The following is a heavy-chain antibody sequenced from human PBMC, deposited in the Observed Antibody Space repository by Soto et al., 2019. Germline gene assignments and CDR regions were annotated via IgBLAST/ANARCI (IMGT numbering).Heavy chain of an antibody. CDR1: GFTFSSYW. CDR3: ASLPQGSGSYHYYYMDV. V-gene: IGHV3-74*01. CDR2: INSDGSST. J-gene: IGHJ6*03. D-gene: IGHD3-10*01. Sequence: GGSLRLSCAASGFTFSSYWMHWVRQAPGKGLVWVSRINSDGSSTSYADSVKGRFTISRDNAKNTLYLQMNSLRAEDTAVYYCASLPQGSGSYHYYYMDVWGKGTTVTVSS.